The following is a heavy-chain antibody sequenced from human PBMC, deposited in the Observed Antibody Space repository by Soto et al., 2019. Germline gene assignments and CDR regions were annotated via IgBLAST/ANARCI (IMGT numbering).Heavy chain of an antibody. D-gene: IGHD4-4*01. CDR3: AKERSETTCYDY. J-gene: IGHJ4*02. CDR1: GFTFRSYA. V-gene: IGHV3-23*01. CDR2: ITGSGSST. Sequence: GGSLRLSCAASGFTFRSYAMTWVRQAPGKGLEWVSAITGSGSSTDYADSVKGRFTISRDNSKNTLYLQMNRLRAEDTAVYYCAKERSETTCYDYWGKGNLVTVSS.